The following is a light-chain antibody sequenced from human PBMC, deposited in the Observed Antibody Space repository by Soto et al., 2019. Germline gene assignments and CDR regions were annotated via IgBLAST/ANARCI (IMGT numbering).Light chain of an antibody. V-gene: IGKV3-15*01. J-gene: IGKJ3*01. CDR2: GAS. CDR1: QSVSSN. CDR3: QQYNNWPRPPLGP. Sequence: EIVMTQSPATLSVSPGERATLSCRASQSVSSNLAWYQQKPGQAPRLLIYGASTRATGIPARFSGSGSGTEFTLTNNSLQSEDFAVYYCQQYNNWPRPPLGPFGPWTKVDIK.